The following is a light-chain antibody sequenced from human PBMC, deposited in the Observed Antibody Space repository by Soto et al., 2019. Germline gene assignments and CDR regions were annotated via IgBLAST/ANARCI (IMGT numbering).Light chain of an antibody. V-gene: IGLV2-14*01. CDR3: SSYTSSSTLD. CDR2: EVS. J-gene: IGLJ1*01. CDR1: SSDVGGYNY. Sequence: QSVLTQPASVSESPGQSITISCTGTSSDVGGYNYVSWYQQHPGKAPKLMIYEVSNRPSGVSNRFSGSKSGNTASLTISGLQAEDEADYYCSSYTSSSTLDFGTGTKVTVL.